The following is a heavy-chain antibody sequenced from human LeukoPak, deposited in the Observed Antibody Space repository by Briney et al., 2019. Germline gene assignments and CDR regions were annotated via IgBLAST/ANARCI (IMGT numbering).Heavy chain of an antibody. D-gene: IGHD6-19*01. CDR3: ARAGWDSSGWNERPLDY. Sequence: PGGSLRLSCAVSGLTFSGYAMSWVRQAPGKGLEWVSLMSANADTTYYADSVKGRFTISRDNSKNTLYLQMNSLRAEDTAVYYCARAGWDSSGWNERPLDYWGQGTLVTVSS. CDR2: MSANADTT. J-gene: IGHJ4*02. CDR1: GLTFSGYA. V-gene: IGHV3-23*01.